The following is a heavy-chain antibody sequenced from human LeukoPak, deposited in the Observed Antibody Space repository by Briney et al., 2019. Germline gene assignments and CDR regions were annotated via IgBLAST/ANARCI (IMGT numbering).Heavy chain of an antibody. CDR3: ARERGYNYGYSDY. CDR2: IYSGGST. J-gene: IGHJ4*02. V-gene: IGHV3-66*01. Sequence: GGSLTLTCAASEFSVGSNYMTWVRQAPATGLGWVSLIYSGGSTYYADSVKGRFTISRDNSKNTLYLQMNSLRAEDTAVYYCARERGYNYGYSDYWGQGTLVTVSS. CDR1: EFSVGSNY. D-gene: IGHD5-18*01.